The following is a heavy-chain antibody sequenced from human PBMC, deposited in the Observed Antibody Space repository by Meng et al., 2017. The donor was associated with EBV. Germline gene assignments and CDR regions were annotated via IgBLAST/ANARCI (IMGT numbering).Heavy chain of an antibody. J-gene: IGHJ4*02. CDR1: GGTFRSDA. CDR2: LIPMSGAP. D-gene: IGHD3-10*01. CDR3: ASESGRGFTPDY. V-gene: IGHV1-69*01. Sequence: QVHVDQAGGDGNKPACTVNGSCRISGGTFRSDAVSWVRQAPGQGLEWMGGLIPMSGAPHYAQKFQDRVTIIADESTSTHSMELNNLRFEDTAMYYCASESGRGFTPDYWGQGTLVTVSS.